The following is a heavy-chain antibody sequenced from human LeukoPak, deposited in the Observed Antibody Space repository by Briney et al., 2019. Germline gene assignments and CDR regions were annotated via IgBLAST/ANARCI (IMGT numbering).Heavy chain of an antibody. D-gene: IGHD1-26*01. CDR1: GYTLTCYY. CDR2: ISPNTGGT. V-gene: IGHV1-2*06. CDR3: ARDSVLGAK. Sequence: ASVKVSCKASGYTLTCYYIHWVRQAPGQGLEWMGRISPNTGGTKYAQKFQGRVTLTRDTSISTAYLDLSNLISDDTAVYYCARDSVLGAKWGQGTLVTVSS. J-gene: IGHJ4*02.